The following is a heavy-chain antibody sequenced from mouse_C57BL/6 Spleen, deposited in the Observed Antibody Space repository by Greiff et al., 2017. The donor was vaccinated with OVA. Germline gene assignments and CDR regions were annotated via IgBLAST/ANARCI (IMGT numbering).Heavy chain of an antibody. D-gene: IGHD1-3*01. CDR1: GFTFSSYA. CDR3: ARDELFAY. CDR2: ISDGGSYT. J-gene: IGHJ3*01. V-gene: IGHV5-4*01. Sequence: EVKVVESGGGLVKPGGSLKLSCAASGFTFSSYAMSWVRQTPEKRLEWVATISDGGSYTYYPDNVKGRFTISRDNAKNNLYLQMSHLKSEDTAMYYCARDELFAYWGQGTLVTVSA.